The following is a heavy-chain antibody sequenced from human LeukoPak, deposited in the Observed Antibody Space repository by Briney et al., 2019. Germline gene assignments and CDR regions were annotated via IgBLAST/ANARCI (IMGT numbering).Heavy chain of an antibody. CDR2: IGLHSTFT. J-gene: IGHJ4*02. D-gene: IGHD2-21*01. CDR3: VREGEGPLPKDFDY. CDR1: GWTFTQQY. V-gene: IGHV1-2*02. Sequence: ASVTVSYMYCGWTFTQQYIHGVGQGPGRGGEGMGYIGLHSTFTSSPQEFQGRVTMIRDASISTAYMALTRLTSDDTAVYYCVREGEGPLPKDFDYWGQGTLVTVSS.